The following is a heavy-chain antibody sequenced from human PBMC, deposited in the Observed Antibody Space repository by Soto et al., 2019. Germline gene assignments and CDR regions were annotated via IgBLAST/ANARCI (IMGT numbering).Heavy chain of an antibody. D-gene: IGHD5-12*01. CDR1: GGSISSYY. J-gene: IGHJ6*02. V-gene: IGHV4-59*01. CDR3: ARESRGYDPRYGMDV. Sequence: QVQLQESGPGLVKPSETLSLTCTVSGGSISSYYWSWIRQPPGKGLEWIGYIYYSGSTNYNPSLKSRVTISVDTSKTQFSLKLSSVTAADTAVYYCARESRGYDPRYGMDVWGQGTTVTVSS. CDR2: IYYSGST.